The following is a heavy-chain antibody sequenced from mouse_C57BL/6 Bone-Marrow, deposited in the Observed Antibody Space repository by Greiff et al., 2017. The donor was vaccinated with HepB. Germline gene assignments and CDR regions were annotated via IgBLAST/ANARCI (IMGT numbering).Heavy chain of an antibody. CDR2: IHPNSGST. J-gene: IGHJ1*03. CDR3: ASGITTGVYFDV. CDR1: GYTFTSYW. V-gene: IGHV1-64*01. Sequence: LQESGAELVKPGASVKLSCKASGYTFTSYWMHWVKQRPGQGLEWIGMIHPNSGSTNYNEKFKSKATLTVDKSSSTAYMQLSSLTSEDSAVYYCASGITTGVYFDVWGTGTTVTVAS. D-gene: IGHD1-1*01.